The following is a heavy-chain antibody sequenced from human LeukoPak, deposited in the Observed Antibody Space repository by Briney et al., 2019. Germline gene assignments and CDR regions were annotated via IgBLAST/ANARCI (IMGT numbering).Heavy chain of an antibody. V-gene: IGHV3-49*03. Sequence: GGSLRLSCTASGFTFGDYAMSWFRQAPGKGLEWVGFIRSKAYGGTTEYAASVKGRFTISRDDSKSIAYPQMNSLKTEDTAVYYCTSQQIFGVVITFDYWGQGTLVTVSS. CDR3: TSQQIFGVVITFDY. CDR1: GFTFGDYA. J-gene: IGHJ4*02. CDR2: IRSKAYGGTT. D-gene: IGHD3-3*01.